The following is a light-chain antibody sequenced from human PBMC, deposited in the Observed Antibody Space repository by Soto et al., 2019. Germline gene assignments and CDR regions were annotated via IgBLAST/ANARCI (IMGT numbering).Light chain of an antibody. CDR1: TSNIGAGYD. CDR3: QSYDSSLSRV. V-gene: IGLV1-40*01. CDR2: GNS. J-gene: IGLJ2*01. Sequence: QSVLTQPPSVSGAPGRRAPISCTGTTSNIGAGYDVHWYQQLPGTAPKPLIYGNSNRPSGVPDRFSGSKSGTSASLAITGLQAEDEADYYCQSYDSSLSRVFGGGTKLTVL.